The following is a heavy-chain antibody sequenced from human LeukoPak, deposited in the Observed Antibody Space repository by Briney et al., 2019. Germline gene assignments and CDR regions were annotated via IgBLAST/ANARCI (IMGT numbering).Heavy chain of an antibody. CDR2: ISRTSTFT. CDR3: VRVGLDYGDYVDY. J-gene: IGHJ4*02. CDR1: GFTFSDYY. Sequence: GSLRLSCAASGFTFSDYYMSWVRQAPGKGLEWVSYISRTSTFTNYADSVKGRFTISRNNAENSLYLQMNSLRAEDTAVYFCVRVGLDYGDYVDYWGQGSLVTVSS. D-gene: IGHD4-17*01. V-gene: IGHV3-11*05.